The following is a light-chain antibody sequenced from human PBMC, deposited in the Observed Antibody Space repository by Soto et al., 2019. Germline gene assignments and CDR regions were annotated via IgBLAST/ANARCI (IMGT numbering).Light chain of an antibody. Sequence: DIQMTQSPSALSASVVDIVTISCRASRDISNWVAWYQQKAGKAPRLLIFDASSLKSGVPSRFSGSGSGTDFTLTISSLQPEDFATYYCQQSYSTPPTFGQGTTGDIK. CDR1: RDISNW. J-gene: IGKJ1*01. V-gene: IGKV1-39*01. CDR3: QQSYSTPPT. CDR2: DAS.